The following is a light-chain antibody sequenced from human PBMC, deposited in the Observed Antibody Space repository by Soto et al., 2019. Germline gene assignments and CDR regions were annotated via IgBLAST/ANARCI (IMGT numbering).Light chain of an antibody. CDR1: SGSVSTSYY. Sequence: QTVVTQEPSFSVSPGGTVTLTFGLSSGSVSTSYYPSWYQQTPGQAPRTLIYSTNTRSSGVPDRFSGSILGNKAALTITGAQADDEYDYYCVLYMGSGIVVFGGGTKVTVL. CDR2: STN. CDR3: VLYMGSGIVV. V-gene: IGLV8-61*01. J-gene: IGLJ2*01.